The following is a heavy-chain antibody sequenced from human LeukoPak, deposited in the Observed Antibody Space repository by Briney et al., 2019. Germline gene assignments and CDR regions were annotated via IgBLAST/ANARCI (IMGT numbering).Heavy chain of an antibody. CDR2: ISAYNGNT. Sequence: ASVKVSCKASGYTFTSYGISWVRQAPGQGLEWMGWISAYNGNTNYAQKLQGRVTMTTDTSTSTAYMELRSLRSDDTAVYYCARDIVVVPAAETSLDYWGQETLVTVSS. D-gene: IGHD2-2*01. V-gene: IGHV1-18*01. J-gene: IGHJ4*02. CDR3: ARDIVVVPAAETSLDY. CDR1: GYTFTSYG.